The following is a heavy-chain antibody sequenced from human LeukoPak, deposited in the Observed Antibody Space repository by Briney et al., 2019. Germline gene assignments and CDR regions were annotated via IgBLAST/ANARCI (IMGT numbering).Heavy chain of an antibody. Sequence: GASVKVPCKASGGTFSSLAINWVRQAPGQGLEWMGGVIPMYGTPKYTQKFQGRVTITADESTSTAYTELSSLRSEDTAVYYCATLTPTSWNPPVWGKGTTVTVS. J-gene: IGHJ6*03. CDR2: VIPMYGTP. CDR3: ATLTPTSWNPPV. D-gene: IGHD1-1*01. V-gene: IGHV1-69*13. CDR1: GGTFSSLA.